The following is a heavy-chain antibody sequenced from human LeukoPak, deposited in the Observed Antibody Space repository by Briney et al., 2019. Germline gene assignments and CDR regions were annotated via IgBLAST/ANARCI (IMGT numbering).Heavy chain of an antibody. CDR1: GFTFSDYY. CDR2: ISSSGSTI. Sequence: PGGSLRLSCAASGFTFSDYYMSWIRQAPGKGLEWVSYISSSGSTIYYADPVKGRFTISRDNAKNSLYLQMNSLRAEDTAVYYCARDSEQKLRYFDWFSSSTGFDYWGQGTLVTVSS. V-gene: IGHV3-11*01. CDR3: ARDSEQKLRYFDWFSSSTGFDY. J-gene: IGHJ4*02. D-gene: IGHD3-9*01.